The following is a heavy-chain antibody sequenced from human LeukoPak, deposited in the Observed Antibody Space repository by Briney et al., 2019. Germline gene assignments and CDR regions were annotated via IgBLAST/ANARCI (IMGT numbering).Heavy chain of an antibody. J-gene: IGHJ4*02. CDR3: ARDGVVTGDLS. D-gene: IGHD7-27*01. CDR2: IYYSGST. CDR1: GGSISSGGYY. V-gene: IGHV4-31*03. Sequence: SETLSLTCTVSGGSISSGGYYCSWIRQHPGKGLEWIGYIYYSGSTYYNPSLKSRVTISVDTSKNQFSLKLSSVTAADTAVYYCARDGVVTGDLSWGQGTLVTVSS.